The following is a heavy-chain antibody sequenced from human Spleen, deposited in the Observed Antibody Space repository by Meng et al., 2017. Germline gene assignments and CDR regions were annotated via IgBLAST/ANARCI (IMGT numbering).Heavy chain of an antibody. Sequence: HVELQESGPRLVKPSETLSLTCTVSGGSNSSYYWSWIRQPPGKGLEWIGYIYYSGTTNYNPSLKSRVTISVDTPKNQFSLKLSFVTAADTAVYYCARGPTTMAHDFDYWGQGTLVTASS. D-gene: IGHD4-11*01. CDR2: IYYSGTT. CDR1: GGSNSSYY. J-gene: IGHJ4*02. V-gene: IGHV4-59*01. CDR3: ARGPTTMAHDFDY.